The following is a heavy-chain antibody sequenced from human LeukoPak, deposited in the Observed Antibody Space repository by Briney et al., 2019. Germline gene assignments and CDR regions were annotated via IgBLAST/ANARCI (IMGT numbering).Heavy chain of an antibody. CDR2: TNPNSGYT. V-gene: IGHV1-8*01. D-gene: IGHD6-13*01. J-gene: IGHJ3*02. CDR1: GYTFTSYD. Sequence: ASVKVSCKASGYTFTSYDINWVRQAPGQGLEWRGWTNPNSGYTGYAQKFQGRVTMTRDTSTSTASMELSSLRSVDTALYYCARGNRLYTSSWSSLPFDIWGQGTMVTVSS. CDR3: ARGNRLYTSSWSSLPFDI.